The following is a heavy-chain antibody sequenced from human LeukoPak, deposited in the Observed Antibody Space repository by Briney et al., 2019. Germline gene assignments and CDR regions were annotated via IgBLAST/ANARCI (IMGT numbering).Heavy chain of an antibody. CDR1: GYIFTSYG. J-gene: IGHJ6*02. Sequence: ASVKVSCKASGYIFTSYGFAWVRQAPGQGLEWMGWISALNGNTNYAQKLQGRVTMTTDTSTSTAYMELRSLRSDDTAVYYCAKGKDSSGYYGMDVWGQGTTVTVSS. D-gene: IGHD6-19*01. CDR3: AKGKDSSGYYGMDV. CDR2: ISALNGNT. V-gene: IGHV1-18*01.